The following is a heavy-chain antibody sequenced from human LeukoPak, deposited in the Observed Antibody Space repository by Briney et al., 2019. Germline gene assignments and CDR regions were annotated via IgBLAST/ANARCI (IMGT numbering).Heavy chain of an antibody. J-gene: IGHJ2*01. CDR3: ARAEYQLSQFDL. CDR1: GYTFTGYY. D-gene: IGHD2-2*01. V-gene: IGHV1-2*02. CDR2: INPNSGGT. Sequence: ASVKVSCTASGYTFTGYYMHWVRPAPGQGLEWMGWINPNSGGTNYAQKFQGRVTMTRDTSISTAYMELSRLRSDDTAVYYCARAEYQLSQFDLWGRGTLVTVSS.